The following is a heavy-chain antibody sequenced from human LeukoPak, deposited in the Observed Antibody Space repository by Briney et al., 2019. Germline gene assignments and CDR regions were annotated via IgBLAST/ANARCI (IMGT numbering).Heavy chain of an antibody. D-gene: IGHD6-19*01. CDR2: ISWDGGST. CDR1: GFTFEDYA. J-gene: IGHJ6*03. CDR3: ARVGRGESYSSGWYPHYYYMDV. V-gene: IGHV3-43D*03. Sequence: HSGGSLRLSCAASGFTFEDYAMHWVRQAPGKGLEWVSFISWDGGSTYYADSVKGRFTISSDNSKNSLYLQLNSLRAEDTALYYCARVGRGESYSSGWYPHYYYMDVWGKGTTVTVSS.